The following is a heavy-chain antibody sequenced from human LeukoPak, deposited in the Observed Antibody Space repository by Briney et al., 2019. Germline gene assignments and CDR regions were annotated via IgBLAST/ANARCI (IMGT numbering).Heavy chain of an antibody. Sequence: GGSLRLSCAASGFTFNNYGLIWVRQAPGKGLEWVAAISNDGGGTMYAAFVEGRFTVSRDNSKNTLFLQMNSLRAEDTALYYCAKGSSGYFADLWGQGTLVTVSS. CDR1: GFTFNNYG. V-gene: IGHV3-23*01. CDR3: AKGSSGYFADL. CDR2: ISNDGGGT. D-gene: IGHD3-22*01. J-gene: IGHJ5*02.